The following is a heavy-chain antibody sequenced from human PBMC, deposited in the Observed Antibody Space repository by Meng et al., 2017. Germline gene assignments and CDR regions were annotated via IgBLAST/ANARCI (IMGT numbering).Heavy chain of an antibody. D-gene: IGHD7-27*01. CDR3: ASNDGTGDRTGGDY. J-gene: IGHJ4*02. CDR1: GGPFSSYA. CDR2: IIPIFGTA. Sequence: QGKLVASGAGVKKRGSSVKGSCKASGGPFSSYAISWVRQAPGQGLEWMGGIIPIFGTANYAQKFQGRVTITADESTSTAYMELSSLRSEDTAVYYCASNDGTGDRTGGDYWGQGTLVTVSS. V-gene: IGHV1-69*12.